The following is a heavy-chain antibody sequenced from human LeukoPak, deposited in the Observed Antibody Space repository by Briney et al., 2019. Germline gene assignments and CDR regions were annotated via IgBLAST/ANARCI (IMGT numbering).Heavy chain of an antibody. V-gene: IGHV3-30*03. CDR1: GFTFRNHG. J-gene: IGHJ4*02. CDR3: ARNPPGWLQADY. CDR2: ISYDGSNK. D-gene: IGHD5-24*01. Sequence: AGGSLRLSCAASGFTFRNHGMHWVRQAPGKGLRWVAVISYDGSNKYYADSVKGRFTISRDNSKNTLYLQMNSLRAEDTAVYYCARNPPGWLQADYWGQGTLVTVSS.